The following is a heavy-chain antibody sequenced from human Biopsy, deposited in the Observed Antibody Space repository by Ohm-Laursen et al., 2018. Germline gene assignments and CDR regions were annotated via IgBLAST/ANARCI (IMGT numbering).Heavy chain of an antibody. J-gene: IGHJ6*02. Sequence: SGTLSLTCTVSSGSISGYYWTWIRQAPGKGLEFIGYVYSSGSTNYNPSLKSRATISLDTSRNQVSLRLSSVTAADTAVYYCTRATNSTGWPYYYFYGMDIWGQGTTVSVSS. CDR2: VYSSGST. D-gene: IGHD2/OR15-2a*01. CDR3: TRATNSTGWPYYYFYGMDI. V-gene: IGHV4-59*08. CDR1: SGSISGYY.